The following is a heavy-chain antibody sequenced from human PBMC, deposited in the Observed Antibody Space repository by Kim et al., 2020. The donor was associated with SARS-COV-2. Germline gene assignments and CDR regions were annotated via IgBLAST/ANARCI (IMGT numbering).Heavy chain of an antibody. D-gene: IGHD6-13*01. V-gene: IGHV3-23*01. CDR3: AKDKIAAAGAFDY. J-gene: IGHJ4*02. Sequence: SADSVKGRSTISRNNSKNPLYRQMNGLRAEDTDVYYCAKDKIAAAGAFDYWGQGTLVTVSS.